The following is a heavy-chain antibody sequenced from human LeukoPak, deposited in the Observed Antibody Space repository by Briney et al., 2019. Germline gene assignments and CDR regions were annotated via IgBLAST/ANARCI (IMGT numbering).Heavy chain of an antibody. D-gene: IGHD1-14*01. CDR3: ARRPGSGA. V-gene: IGHV5-51*01. Sequence: GESLKISCKASGYSFSGYWIAWVRQMPGKGLEWMGIIFPGDSDTRYSPSFQGQVTISADKATSTVYLQWRTLRASDSAMYYCARRPGSGAWGQGTLVTVSS. CDR1: GYSFSGYW. J-gene: IGHJ5*02. CDR2: IFPGDSDT.